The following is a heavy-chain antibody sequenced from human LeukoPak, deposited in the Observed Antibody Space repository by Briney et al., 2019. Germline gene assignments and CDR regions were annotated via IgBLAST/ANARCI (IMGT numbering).Heavy chain of an antibody. J-gene: IGHJ4*02. CDR1: GGSISSYY. CDR3: AKGYSRSNIFDY. D-gene: IGHD6-13*01. V-gene: IGHV4-59*01. CDR2: IDYSGTT. Sequence: PSETLSLTCTVSGGSISSYYWSRIRQPPGKGLEWIGYIDYSGTTDYNPSLKSRVTISIDTSKNQFSLKLSSVTAADMAVYYCAKGYSRSNIFDYWGQGTLVTVSS.